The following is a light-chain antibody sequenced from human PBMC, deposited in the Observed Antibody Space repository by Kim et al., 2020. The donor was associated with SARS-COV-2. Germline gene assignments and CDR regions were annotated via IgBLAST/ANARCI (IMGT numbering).Light chain of an antibody. V-gene: IGKV3-20*01. CDR3: QQYRTSSWT. J-gene: IGKJ1*01. CDR1: QSVNTRF. Sequence: VLTQSPGTLSLSPGETATLSCRASQSVNTRFLAWYQQKPGQAPRLLIYDSSSRATGIPDRFSGSGSGTDFTLTISRLEPEDFAVYYCQQYRTSSWTFGQGTKVDIK. CDR2: DSS.